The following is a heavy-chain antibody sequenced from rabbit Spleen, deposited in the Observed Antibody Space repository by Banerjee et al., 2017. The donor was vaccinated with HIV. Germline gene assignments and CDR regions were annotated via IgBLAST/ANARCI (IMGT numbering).Heavy chain of an antibody. D-gene: IGHD2-1*01. Sequence: QEQLVESGGDLVKPGTSLTLTCTASGFSYSSNYYMCWVRQAPGKGLEWIACINAVTGSTAYASWAKGRFTISKTSSTTVTLQMTSLTAADTATYFCARGSAAMTMVITGYYLNLWGPGTLVTVS. CDR3: ARGSAAMTMVITGYYLNL. CDR1: GFSYSSNYY. V-gene: IGHV1S45*01. J-gene: IGHJ4*01. CDR2: INAVTGST.